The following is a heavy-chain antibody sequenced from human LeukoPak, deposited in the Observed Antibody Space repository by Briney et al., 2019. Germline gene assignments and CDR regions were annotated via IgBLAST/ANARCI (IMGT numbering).Heavy chain of an antibody. CDR3: ARDRGYSYGHFDY. CDR2: IIPVFGTA. V-gene: IGHV1-69*05. D-gene: IGHD5-18*01. J-gene: IGHJ4*02. CDR1: GGTFSSYA. Sequence: SVEVSCKASGGTFSSYAISWVRQAPGQGLEWMGGIIPVFGTANYAQKFQGRVTITTDESTSTAYMELSSLRSEDTAVYYCARDRGYSYGHFDYWGQGTLVTVSS.